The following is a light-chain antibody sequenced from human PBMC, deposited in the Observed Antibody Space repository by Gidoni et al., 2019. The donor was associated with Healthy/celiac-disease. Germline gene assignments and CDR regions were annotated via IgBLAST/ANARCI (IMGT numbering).Light chain of an antibody. V-gene: IGKV1-8*01. CDR2: AAY. Sequence: AIRMTQSPSSLSASTGDRVTIPCRASQGISSYFAWYQQKPGKAPKRLSYAAYTLQSGVPSRFSGSGSGTDFTLTISCLQSEDFATYYCKQYYSWTFXXXTKVEIK. CDR1: QGISSY. CDR3: KQYYSWT. J-gene: IGKJ1*01.